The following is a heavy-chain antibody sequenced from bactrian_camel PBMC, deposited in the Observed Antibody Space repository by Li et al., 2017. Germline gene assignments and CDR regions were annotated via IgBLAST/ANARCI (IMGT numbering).Heavy chain of an antibody. V-gene: IGHV3S31*01. CDR3: VADPSVFPVCVIGVMRTDY. D-gene: IGHD7*01. J-gene: IGHJ4*01. Sequence: DVQLVESGGGSVQAGGSLRLSCTHSGYTSSRHCMGWFRQAPGKAREGVASISGSDGRTYYADTVKGRFTISQDNAQNAIYLQLNNLKPEDTAMYYCVADPSVFPVCVIGVMRTDYRGQGTQVTVS. CDR2: ISGSDGRT. CDR1: GYTSSRHC.